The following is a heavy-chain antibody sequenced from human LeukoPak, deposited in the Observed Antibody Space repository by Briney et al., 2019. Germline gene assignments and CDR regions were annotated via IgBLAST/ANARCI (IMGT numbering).Heavy chain of an antibody. CDR1: GYTFTSYD. Sequence: ASVKVSCKASGYTFTSYDINWVRQATGQGLEWMGWMNPNSGNTGYAQKFQGRVTMTRNTSIGTAYMELSSLRSEDTAVYYCARGGSDSSGYFFDYWGQGTLVTVSS. J-gene: IGHJ4*02. CDR2: MNPNSGNT. D-gene: IGHD3-22*01. CDR3: ARGGSDSSGYFFDY. V-gene: IGHV1-8*01.